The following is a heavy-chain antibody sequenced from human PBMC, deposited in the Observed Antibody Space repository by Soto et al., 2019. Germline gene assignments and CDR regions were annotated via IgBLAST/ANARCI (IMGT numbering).Heavy chain of an antibody. CDR3: ARDGNGQRGSPH. D-gene: IGHD3-16*01. Sequence: VQLVESGGVLIQAGGSLRLSCAVSGFTVSNNFMMWVRQAPGKGLEWVSLIYSGGSISYADSVKGRFTISRDGSMNMLYLQMNRLTAEDTAVYYCARDGNGQRGSPHWGQGTLVTVSS. CDR2: IYSGGSI. J-gene: IGHJ4*02. V-gene: IGHV3-53*02. CDR1: GFTVSNNF.